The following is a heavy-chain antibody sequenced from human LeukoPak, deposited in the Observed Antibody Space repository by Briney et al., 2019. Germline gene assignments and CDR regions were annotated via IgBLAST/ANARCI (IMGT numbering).Heavy chain of an antibody. V-gene: IGHV3-30*02. Sequence: GGSLRLSCAASGFTFSSYGMHWVRQAPGKGLEWVAFIRYDGSNKYYADSVKGRFTISRDNAKNSLYLQMNSLRAEDTAVYYCASLPKWELLSPYFQHWGQGTLVTVSS. D-gene: IGHD1-26*01. CDR3: ASLPKWELLSPYFQH. CDR2: IRYDGSNK. J-gene: IGHJ1*01. CDR1: GFTFSSYG.